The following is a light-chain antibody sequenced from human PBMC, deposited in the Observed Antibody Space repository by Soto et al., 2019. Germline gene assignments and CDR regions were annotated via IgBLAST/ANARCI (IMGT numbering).Light chain of an antibody. J-gene: IGKJ1*01. Sequence: DIVRTQTPATLSVSPGARATLSCRASQSVSSNLAWYQQKPGQAPRLLIYGASTRATGIPARFSGSGSGTEFTLTISSLQSEDFAVYYCQQYNNGPPWTFGQGTKVDIK. CDR2: GAS. CDR3: QQYNNGPPWT. CDR1: QSVSSN. V-gene: IGKV3-15*01.